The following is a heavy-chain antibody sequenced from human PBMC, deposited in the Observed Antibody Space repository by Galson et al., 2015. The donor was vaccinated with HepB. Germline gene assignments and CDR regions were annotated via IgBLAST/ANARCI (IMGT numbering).Heavy chain of an antibody. CDR2: MNPNSGNT. D-gene: IGHD3-16*02. CDR3: ARVRFSYDYVWGSYRPLGY. V-gene: IGHV1-8*01. Sequence: SVKVSCKASGYTFTSYDINWVRQATGQGLEWMGWMNPNSGNTGYAQKFQGRVTMTRNTSISTAYMELSSLRSEDTAVYYCARVRFSYDYVWGSYRPLGYWGQGTLVTVSP. CDR1: GYTFTSYD. J-gene: IGHJ4*02.